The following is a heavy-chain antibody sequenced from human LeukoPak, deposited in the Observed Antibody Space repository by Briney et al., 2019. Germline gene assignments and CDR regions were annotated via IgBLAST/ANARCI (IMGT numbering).Heavy chain of an antibody. CDR1: GFTFSSYS. CDR3: ASGATTFDY. D-gene: IGHD1-26*01. CDR2: ISSSSSTI. J-gene: IGHJ4*02. V-gene: IGHV3-48*02. Sequence: GRSLRLSCALSGFTFSSYSMNWVRQAPGKGLEWDSYISSSSSTIYYADSVKGRFTISRDNAKNSLYLQMNSLRDEDTAVYYCASGATTFDYWGQGTLVTVSS.